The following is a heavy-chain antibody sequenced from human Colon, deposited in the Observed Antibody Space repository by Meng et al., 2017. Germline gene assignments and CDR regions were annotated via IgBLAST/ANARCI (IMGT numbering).Heavy chain of an antibody. D-gene: IGHD4-23*01. V-gene: IGHV3-23*01. CDR3: AKPTAVENSGAPLDAFHI. Sequence: GGSLRLSCAASGFTFSSYVMCWVRQAPGKGLEWVSGISTNGGRRYYEDSVKGRFTISRDNSKNMLSLQMSSLRAEDTALDYCAKPTAVENSGAPLDAFHIWGQGTMVTVSS. J-gene: IGHJ3*02. CDR2: ISTNGGRR. CDR1: GFTFSSYV.